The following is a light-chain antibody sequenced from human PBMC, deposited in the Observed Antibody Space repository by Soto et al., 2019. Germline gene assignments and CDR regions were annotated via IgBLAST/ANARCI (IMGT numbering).Light chain of an antibody. CDR2: DAS. CDR3: QQRSNWPPSVT. J-gene: IGKJ5*01. Sequence: EIVLTQSPATLSLSPGQRATLSCRASRSVSRYLAWYQQKPGQAPRLLIYDASKRATGIPARFSGSGSGTDFTLTISSLEPEDFAVYYCQQRSNWPPSVTFGQGTRVEI. CDR1: RSVSRY. V-gene: IGKV3-11*01.